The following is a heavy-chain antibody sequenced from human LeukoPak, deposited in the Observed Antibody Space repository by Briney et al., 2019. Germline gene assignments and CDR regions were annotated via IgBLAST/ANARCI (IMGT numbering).Heavy chain of an antibody. J-gene: IGHJ4*02. CDR3: AKDYYYDILTGPLDY. CDR1: GFTFDDYA. CDR2: ISWNSGSI. Sequence: QAGGSLRLSCAASGFTFDDYAMHWVRQAPGKGLEWVSGISWNSGSIGYADSVKGRLTISRDNAKNSLYLQMNSLRAEDTALYYCAKDYYYDILTGPLDYWGQGTLVTVSS. V-gene: IGHV3-9*01. D-gene: IGHD3-9*01.